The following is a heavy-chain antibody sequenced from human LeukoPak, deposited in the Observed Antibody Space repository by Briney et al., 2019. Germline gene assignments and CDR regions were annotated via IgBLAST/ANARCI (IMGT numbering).Heavy chain of an antibody. CDR1: GFTFSSYS. CDR2: ISSSSSTI. Sequence: GGSLRLSCAATGFTFSSYSMNWVRQAPGKGLEWVSYISSSSSTIYYADSVEGRFTISRDNAKNSLYLQMNSLRDDDTAVYYCAKAYSGRYPGFDYWGQGTLVTVSS. J-gene: IGHJ4*02. CDR3: AKAYSGRYPGFDY. D-gene: IGHD1-26*01. V-gene: IGHV3-48*02.